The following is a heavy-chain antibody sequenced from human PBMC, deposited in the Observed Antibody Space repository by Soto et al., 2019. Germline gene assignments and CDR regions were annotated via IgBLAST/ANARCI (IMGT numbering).Heavy chain of an antibody. CDR3: ARGGGSTVTKAGYYYYMDV. CDR1: GGTFSSYT. D-gene: IGHD4-17*01. Sequence: VQLVQSGAEVKKPGSSVKVSCKASGGTFSSYTISWVRQAPGQGLEWMGRIIPILGIANYAQKFQGRVTITADKSTSTASMELSSLRSEDTAVYSCARGGGSTVTKAGYYYYMDVWGKGTTVTVSS. J-gene: IGHJ6*03. CDR2: IIPILGIA. V-gene: IGHV1-69*02.